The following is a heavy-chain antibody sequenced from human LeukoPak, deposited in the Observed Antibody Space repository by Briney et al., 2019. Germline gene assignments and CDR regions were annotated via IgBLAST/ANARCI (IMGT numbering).Heavy chain of an antibody. CDR1: GGSISSYY. V-gene: IGHV4-59*08. CDR2: IYYSEST. J-gene: IGHJ4*02. D-gene: IGHD6-19*01. Sequence: PSETLSLTCTVAGGSISSYYWSWIRQPPGKGLEWIGYIYYSESTNYNPSLKSRVTISVDTSKNQFSLKLSSVTAADTAVYYCARLNPVAGGFDYWGQGTLVTVSS. CDR3: ARLNPVAGGFDY.